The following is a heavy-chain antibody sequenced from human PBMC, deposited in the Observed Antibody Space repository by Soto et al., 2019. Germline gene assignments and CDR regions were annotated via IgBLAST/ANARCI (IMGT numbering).Heavy chain of an antibody. CDR1: GYTFTSYY. V-gene: IGHV1-46*03. CDR2: INPSGGST. CDR3: GSYGSGSYLKSFDY. D-gene: IGHD3-10*01. Sequence: QVQLVQSGAEVKKPGASVKASCKASGYTFTSYYMHWVRQAPGQGLEWMGIINPSGGSTSYAQKSQGRVTVMRDRCTSTVYRDLRSPRTEDTAVYYCGSYGSGSYLKSFDYWGQGTLVTVSS. J-gene: IGHJ4*02.